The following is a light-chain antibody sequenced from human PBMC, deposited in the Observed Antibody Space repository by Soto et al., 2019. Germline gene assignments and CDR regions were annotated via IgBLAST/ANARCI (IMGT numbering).Light chain of an antibody. CDR2: GAY. V-gene: IGKV3-15*01. CDR1: QSVSSN. CDR3: QQYNNWPPIT. J-gene: IGKJ5*01. Sequence: EIVMTQSPATLSVSPGERATISCRASQSVSSNLAWYKQKPGQAPRLLIYGAYTRDTGIPARFSGSRSGTKFSLTISSLQSEDFAVYYCQQYNNWPPITFGQGTRLEI.